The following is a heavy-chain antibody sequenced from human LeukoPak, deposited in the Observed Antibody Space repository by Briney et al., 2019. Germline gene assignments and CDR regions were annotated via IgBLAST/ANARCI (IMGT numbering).Heavy chain of an antibody. CDR2: IRSKANSYAT. V-gene: IGHV3-73*01. CDR3: TRLDMNEGY. J-gene: IGHJ4*02. Sequence: GGSLRLSCAASGFTFSGSAMHWVRRASGKGLEWVGRIRSKANSYATAYAASVKGRFTISRDDSKNTAYLQMNSLKTEDTAVYYCTRLDMNEGYWGQGTLVTVSS. CDR1: GFTFSGSA.